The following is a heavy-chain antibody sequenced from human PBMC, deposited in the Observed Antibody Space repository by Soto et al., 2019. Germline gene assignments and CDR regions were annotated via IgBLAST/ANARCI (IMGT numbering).Heavy chain of an antibody. J-gene: IGHJ6*02. Sequence: EVQLVESGGGLVKPGGSLRLSSAASGFTFSSYSMNWVRQAPGKGLEWVSSISSSSSYIYYADSVKGRFTISRDNAKNSLYLQMNSLRAEDTAVYYCARDRFLEWLPPDGMDVWGQGTTVTVSS. V-gene: IGHV3-21*01. CDR2: ISSSSSYI. D-gene: IGHD3-3*01. CDR1: GFTFSSYS. CDR3: ARDRFLEWLPPDGMDV.